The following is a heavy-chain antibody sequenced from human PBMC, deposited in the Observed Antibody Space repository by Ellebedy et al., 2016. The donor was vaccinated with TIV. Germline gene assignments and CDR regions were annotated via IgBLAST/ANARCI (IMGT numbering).Heavy chain of an antibody. D-gene: IGHD4-17*01. V-gene: IGHV1-2*02. CDR1: GYTFTGYY. CDR3: ARLNGDYGAGDAFDV. J-gene: IGHJ3*01. CDR2: INPSNGAT. Sequence: AASVKVSCKASGYTFTGYYIHWVRQVPGQGLEWMGWINPSNGATSYAQNFQGRVAMTGDTSIRTAYMELIRLTSGDTAVYYCARLNGDYGAGDAFDVWGRGTMVTVSP.